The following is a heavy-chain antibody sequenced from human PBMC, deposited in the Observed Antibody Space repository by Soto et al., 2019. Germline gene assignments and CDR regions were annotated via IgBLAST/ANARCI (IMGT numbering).Heavy chain of an antibody. CDR2: ISSNSAYI. CDR1: GVTFSSYT. J-gene: IGHJ5*02. V-gene: IGHV3-21*01. Sequence: PGGSLRLSCAASGVTFSSYTMNWVRQAPGKGLEWVSTISSNSAYIYYTDALKGRFTISRDNAKNSLHLQMNSLRAEDTAVYYCTRDASRDSSARGWFDPWGPGTLVTVSS. D-gene: IGHD6-13*01. CDR3: TRDASRDSSARGWFDP.